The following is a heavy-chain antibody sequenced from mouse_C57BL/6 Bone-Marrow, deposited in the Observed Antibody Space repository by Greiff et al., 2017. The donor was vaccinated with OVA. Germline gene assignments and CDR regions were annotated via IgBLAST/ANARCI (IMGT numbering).Heavy chain of an antibody. V-gene: IGHV1-53*01. CDR1: GYTFTSYW. J-gene: IGHJ2*01. Sequence: QVHVKQSGPELVKPGASVKISCKASGYTFTSYWMHWVKQRPGQGLEWIGDINPSNGGTNYNEKFKSKATLTVDKSSSTAYMHLSSLTSEDSAVYYCARLLGDYWGQGTTLTVSS. D-gene: IGHD1-1*01. CDR3: ARLLGDY. CDR2: INPSNGGT.